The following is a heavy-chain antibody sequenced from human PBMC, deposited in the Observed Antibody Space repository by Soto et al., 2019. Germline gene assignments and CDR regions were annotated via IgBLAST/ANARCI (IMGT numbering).Heavy chain of an antibody. D-gene: IGHD6-6*01. CDR2: IGTAGDT. CDR3: ARGLYSSSSSVDY. Sequence: GGSLRLSCAASGFTFSSYDMHWVRQATGKGLEWVSAIGTAGDTYYPGSVKGRFTISRENAKNSLYLQMNSLRAEDTAVYYCARGLYSSSSSVDYWGQGTLVTVSS. CDR1: GFTFSSYD. J-gene: IGHJ4*02. V-gene: IGHV3-13*01.